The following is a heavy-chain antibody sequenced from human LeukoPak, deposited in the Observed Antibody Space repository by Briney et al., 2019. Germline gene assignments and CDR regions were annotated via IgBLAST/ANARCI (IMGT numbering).Heavy chain of an antibody. CDR2: IWSDGTNS. CDR3: AKDAQRGFDYSNSLDK. J-gene: IGHJ4*02. D-gene: IGHD4-11*01. V-gene: IGHV3-33*06. CDR1: GFTFSHYG. Sequence: PGGSLRLSCATSGFTFSHYGMHWVRQAPGKGLEWVAVIWSDGTNSFYGDPVKGRFTNYRDNFQRTVYLQMNSLRAEDTAVYYCAKDAQRGFDYSNSLDKWGQGTLVTVSS.